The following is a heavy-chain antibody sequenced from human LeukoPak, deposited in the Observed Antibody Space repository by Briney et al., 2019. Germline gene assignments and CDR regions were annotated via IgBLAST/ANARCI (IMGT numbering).Heavy chain of an antibody. CDR2: IYTSGST. CDR1: GGSISSGSYY. J-gene: IGHJ4*02. V-gene: IGHV4-61*02. D-gene: IGHD6-13*01. Sequence: TSETLSLTCTVSGGSISSGSYYWSWIRQPAGKGLEWIGRIYTSGSTNYNPSLKSRVTISVDTSKNQFSLKLSSVTAADTAVYHCARDRPGGSSLDYWGQGTLVTVSS. CDR3: ARDRPGGSSLDY.